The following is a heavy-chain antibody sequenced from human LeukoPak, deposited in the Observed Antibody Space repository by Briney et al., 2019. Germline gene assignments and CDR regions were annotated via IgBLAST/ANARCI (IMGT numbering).Heavy chain of an antibody. D-gene: IGHD6-13*01. J-gene: IGHJ4*02. Sequence: GGSLRLSCAASGFTFSSYWMSWVRQAPGKGLEWVANIKQDGSEKHYVDSVKGRFTISRDNAKKSVYLQMNSLRVEDTAVYYCTRDEEGSSWYEWGQGALVTVSS. CDR2: IKQDGSEK. CDR1: GFTFSSYW. CDR3: TRDEEGSSWYE. V-gene: IGHV3-7*01.